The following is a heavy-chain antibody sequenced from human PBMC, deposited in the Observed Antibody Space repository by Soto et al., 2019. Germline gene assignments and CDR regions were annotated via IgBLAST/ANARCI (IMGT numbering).Heavy chain of an antibody. J-gene: IGHJ4*02. CDR1: VGSMTSTTW. Sequence: SQTLSLPCTVSVGSMTSTTWWNWVRQSPGKGLEWIGEAHHSGRTNYNPSLKSRVTISVDKSKNHFSLKLSSVTAADTAVYYCARSEATGLDYWGQGTLVS. CDR2: AHHSGRT. D-gene: IGHD1-26*01. CDR3: ARSEATGLDY. V-gene: IGHV4-4*02.